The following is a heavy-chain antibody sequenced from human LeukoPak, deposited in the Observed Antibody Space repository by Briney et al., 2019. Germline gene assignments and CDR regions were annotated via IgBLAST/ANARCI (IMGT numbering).Heavy chain of an antibody. J-gene: IGHJ5*02. Sequence: GGSLTLSRAPSGFTVRSFYTSCAPAPPEGSPGCGVVIYTDGSKYNANSVTGRFTISRDNSKNTLYLQKNSLRAEDTAVYYCAGDHYTSRWYWFDPWGEGTLVTVSS. D-gene: IGHD6-13*01. CDR3: AGDHYTSRWYWFDP. V-gene: IGHV3-66*01. CDR1: GFTVRSFY. CDR2: IYTDGSK.